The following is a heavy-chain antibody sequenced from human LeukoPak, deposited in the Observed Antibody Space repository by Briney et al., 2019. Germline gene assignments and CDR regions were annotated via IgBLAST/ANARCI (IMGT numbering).Heavy chain of an antibody. CDR1: GYTFTSYA. Sequence: ASVKVSRKASGYTFTSYAMHWVRQAPGQRLEWMGWINAGNGNTKYSQKFQGRVTITRDTSASTAYMELSSLRSEDTAVYYCARVVRGVIISPSFDYWGQGTLVTVSS. V-gene: IGHV1-3*01. CDR2: INAGNGNT. J-gene: IGHJ4*02. D-gene: IGHD3-10*01. CDR3: ARVVRGVIISPSFDY.